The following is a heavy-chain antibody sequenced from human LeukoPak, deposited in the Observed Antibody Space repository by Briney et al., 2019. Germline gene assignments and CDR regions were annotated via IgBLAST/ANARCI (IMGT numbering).Heavy chain of an antibody. J-gene: IGHJ4*02. V-gene: IGHV3-48*02. CDR1: GSTFSSYS. D-gene: IGHD3-10*01. Sequence: GGSLRLSCAASGSTFSSYSMNWVRQAPGKGLERVSYISNSSSTIYYADSVKGRFTIFRDKSKKSLDVQMNSLRDEATAVYYCARDLSVRGVIPNYFDYWGQGTLVTVSS. CDR2: ISNSSSTI. CDR3: ARDLSVRGVIPNYFDY.